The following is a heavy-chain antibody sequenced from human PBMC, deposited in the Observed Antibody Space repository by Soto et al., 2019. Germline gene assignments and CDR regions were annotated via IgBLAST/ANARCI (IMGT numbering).Heavy chain of an antibody. Sequence: QSGGSLRLSCAASGFTFSSYAMSWVRQAPGKGLEWVSAISGSGGSTYYADSVKGRFTISRDNSKNTLYLQMNSLRAEDTAVYYCAKDLGSGIAAAATNWFDPWGQGTLVTVSS. J-gene: IGHJ5*02. V-gene: IGHV3-23*01. CDR1: GFTFSSYA. D-gene: IGHD6-13*01. CDR2: ISGSGGST. CDR3: AKDLGSGIAAAATNWFDP.